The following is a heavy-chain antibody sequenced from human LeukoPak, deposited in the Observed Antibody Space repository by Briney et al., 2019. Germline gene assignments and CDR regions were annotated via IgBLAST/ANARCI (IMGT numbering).Heavy chain of an antibody. CDR3: TTDETIVVVVAATPR. CDR1: GFSFSIHG. D-gene: IGHD2-15*01. V-gene: IGHV3-15*01. Sequence: GGSLTLSCAASGFSFSIHGMGWVRQAPGKGLEWVGRIKSKTDGGTTDYAAPVKGRFTISRDDSKNTLYLQMNSLKTEDTAVYYCTTDETIVVVVAATPRWGQGTLVTVSS. CDR2: IKSKTDGGTT. J-gene: IGHJ4*02.